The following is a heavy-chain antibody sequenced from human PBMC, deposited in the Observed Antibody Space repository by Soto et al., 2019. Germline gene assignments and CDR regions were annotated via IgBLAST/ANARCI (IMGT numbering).Heavy chain of an antibody. V-gene: IGHV3-7*01. D-gene: IGHD6-13*01. CDR1: GFTFSSYW. CDR2: IKQDGSEK. Sequence: GGSLRLSCAASGFTFSSYWMSWVRQAPGKGLEWVANIKQDGSEKYYVDSVKGRFTISRDNAKNSLYLQMNSLRAEDTAVYYCARDPARQQLSRGSYYYYYMDVWGKGTTVTVSS. CDR3: ARDPARQQLSRGSYYYYYMDV. J-gene: IGHJ6*03.